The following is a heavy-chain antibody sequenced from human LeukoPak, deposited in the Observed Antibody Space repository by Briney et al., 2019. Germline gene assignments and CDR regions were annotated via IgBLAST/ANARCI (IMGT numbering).Heavy chain of an antibody. CDR2: IIPIFGTA. V-gene: IGHV1-69*13. CDR1: GGTFSSYA. Sequence: SVKVSCKASGGTFSSYAISWVRQAPGQGLEWMGGIIPIFGTANYAQKFQGRVTITADESTSTAYMELSSLRSEDTAVYYCARGRWDDILTGYPYYYYMDVWGKGTTVTVSS. J-gene: IGHJ6*03. D-gene: IGHD3-9*01. CDR3: ARGRWDDILTGYPYYYYMDV.